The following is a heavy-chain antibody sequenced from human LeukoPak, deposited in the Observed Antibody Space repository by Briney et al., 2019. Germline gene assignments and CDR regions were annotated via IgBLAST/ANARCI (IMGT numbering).Heavy chain of an antibody. D-gene: IGHD3-10*01. CDR2: IVVGSGNT. CDR1: GFTFTSSA. J-gene: IGHJ4*02. Sequence: SVKVSCKASGFTFTSSAMQWARQARGQRLEWTGWIVVGSGNTNYAQKFQERVTITRDMSTSTAYMELSSLRSEDTAVYYCAADVVLFGERFDYWGQGTLVTVSS. V-gene: IGHV1-58*02. CDR3: AADVVLFGERFDY.